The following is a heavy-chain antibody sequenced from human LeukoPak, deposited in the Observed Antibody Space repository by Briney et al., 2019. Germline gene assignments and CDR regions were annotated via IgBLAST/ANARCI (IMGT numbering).Heavy chain of an antibody. CDR3: ARDVEYCSAGSCYYFDY. D-gene: IGHD2-15*01. V-gene: IGHV3-48*04. Sequence: GGSLRLSCAASGFTFSSHWMHWVRQAPGKGLEWVSYISGRGSTIFYADSVKGRFTISRDNAKNSLYLQMNSLRAEDTAVYYCARDVEYCSAGSCYYFDYWGQGTLVTVSS. CDR2: ISGRGSTI. J-gene: IGHJ4*02. CDR1: GFTFSSHW.